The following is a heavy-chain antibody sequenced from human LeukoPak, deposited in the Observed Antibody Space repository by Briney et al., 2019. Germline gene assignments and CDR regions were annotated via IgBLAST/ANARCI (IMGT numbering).Heavy chain of an antibody. Sequence: SETLSLTCTVSGGSISSYYWSWIRQPAGKGLEWIGRIYTSGSTNYNPSLKSRVTMSVDTSKNQFSLKLSSVTAADTAVYYCARALRLLGRWGYYYYGMDVWGQGTTITVSS. CDR2: IYTSGST. CDR1: GGSISSYY. CDR3: ARALRLLGRWGYYYYGMDV. J-gene: IGHJ6*02. V-gene: IGHV4-4*07. D-gene: IGHD7-27*01.